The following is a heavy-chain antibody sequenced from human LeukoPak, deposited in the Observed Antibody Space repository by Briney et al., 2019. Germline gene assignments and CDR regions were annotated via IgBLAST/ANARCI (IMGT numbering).Heavy chain of an antibody. CDR2: ISAYNGNT. J-gene: IGHJ4*02. D-gene: IGHD2-2*01. CDR1: GYTFTSYG. CDR3: ARDRRNCSSTSCYDY. V-gene: IGHV1-18*01. Sequence: EASVKVSCKASGYTFTSYGISWVRQAPGQGLEWMGWISAYNGNTNYAQKLQGRVTMTTDTFTSTAYMELRSLRSDDTAVYYCARDRRNCSSTSCYDYWGQGTLVTVSS.